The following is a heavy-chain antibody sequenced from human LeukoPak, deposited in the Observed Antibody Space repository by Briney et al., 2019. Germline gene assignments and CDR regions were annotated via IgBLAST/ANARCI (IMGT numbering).Heavy chain of an antibody. CDR3: VVGKYYYDSSGYYSPFDY. J-gene: IGHJ4*02. V-gene: IGHV3-23*01. CDR2: ISGSGGST. Sequence: GGSLRLSCAASGFTFSSYAMSWVRQAPGKGLEWVSAISGSGGSTYYADSVKGRFTISRDNSKNTLYLQMNSLRAEDTAVYYCVVGKYYYDSSGYYSPFDYWGQGTLDTVSS. D-gene: IGHD3-22*01. CDR1: GFTFSSYA.